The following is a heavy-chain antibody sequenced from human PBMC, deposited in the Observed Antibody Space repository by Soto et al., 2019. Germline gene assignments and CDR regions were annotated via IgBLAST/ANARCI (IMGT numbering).Heavy chain of an antibody. D-gene: IGHD2-21*02. V-gene: IGHV3-48*02. J-gene: IGHJ1*01. CDR3: ASGPSLAYCGGDCYSECCQN. CDR2: ISSSSSTI. Sequence: GGSLRLSCAASGFTFSSYSMNWVRQAPGKRLEWVSYISSSSSTIYYSDSVKGRFTISRDNAKNSLDLQMNSLRDEDTAGYYFASGPSLAYCGGDCYSECCQNWGKGNLVTVFS. CDR1: GFTFSSYS.